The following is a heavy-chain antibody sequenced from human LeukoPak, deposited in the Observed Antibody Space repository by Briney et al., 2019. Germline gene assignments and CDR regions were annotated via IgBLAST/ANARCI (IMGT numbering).Heavy chain of an antibody. CDR1: GLPSSLFA. J-gene: IGHJ4*02. Sequence: GGSRRLSGAASGLPSSLFAMNGGGRAPGRGRGGGQFIYHDANKQKLTDSVKGRFTVSRDNSKNTLYLQMSSLRVEDTAVYYCATGTRLWSGSMKYYFDQWGQGTLVTVSS. V-gene: IGHV3-30*02. CDR2: IYHDANKQ. D-gene: IGHD3-3*01. CDR3: ATGTRLWSGSMKYYFDQ.